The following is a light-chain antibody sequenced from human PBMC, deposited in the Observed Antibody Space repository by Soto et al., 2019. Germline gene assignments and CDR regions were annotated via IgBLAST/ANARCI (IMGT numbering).Light chain of an antibody. J-gene: IGKJ2*02. CDR3: QQYNNWPPWT. Sequence: EIVMTQSPATLSVSPGERATLSCRASQSVSSNLAWYQQKPGQAPRLLIYGASTWATGIPARFSGSGSGTEFTLTISSLQSEDFAVYYCQQYNNWPPWTFGQGTKLEIK. CDR1: QSVSSN. CDR2: GAS. V-gene: IGKV3-15*01.